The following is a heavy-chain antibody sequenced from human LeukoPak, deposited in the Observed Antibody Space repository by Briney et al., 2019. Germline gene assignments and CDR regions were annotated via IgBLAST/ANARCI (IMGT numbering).Heavy chain of an antibody. V-gene: IGHV3-74*01. D-gene: IGHD5-24*01. CDR2: ISHDGII. Sequence: GGSLRLSCETAGFTFSSYVVHWVRRTPGKGLVWVSRISHDGIISYADSVKGRFTISRDNAENTLTLQMNSLRVEDTAVYFCARDWVYKIDYWGRGTLVTVSS. CDR3: ARDWVYKIDY. CDR1: GFTFSSYV. J-gene: IGHJ4*02.